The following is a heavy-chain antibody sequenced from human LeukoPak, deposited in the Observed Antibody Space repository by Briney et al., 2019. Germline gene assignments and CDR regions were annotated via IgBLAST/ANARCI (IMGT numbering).Heavy chain of an antibody. CDR2: ITPIFGTA. D-gene: IGHD3-10*01. J-gene: IGHJ4*02. V-gene: IGHV1-69*06. CDR1: GGTFSSYA. CDR3: AREGGSGSYLDY. Sequence: GASVKVSCKASGGTFSSYAISWVRQAPGQGLEWMGGITPIFGTANYAQKFQGRVTITADKSTSTAYMELSSLRSEDTAVYYCAREGGSGSYLDYWGQGTLVTVSS.